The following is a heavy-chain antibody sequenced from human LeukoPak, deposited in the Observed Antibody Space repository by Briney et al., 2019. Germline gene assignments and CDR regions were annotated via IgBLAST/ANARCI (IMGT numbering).Heavy chain of an antibody. Sequence: ASVKVSCKASGYTFTSYYMHWVRQAPGQGLEWMGIINPSGGSTSYAQKFQGRVTMTRDTSTSTVYMELSSLRSEDTAVYYCARGRRYGTTRVYYYYYMDVWGKGTTVTVSS. CDR2: INPSGGST. CDR1: GYTFTSYY. CDR3: ARGRRYGTTRVYYYYYMDV. D-gene: IGHD1-7*01. J-gene: IGHJ6*03. V-gene: IGHV1-46*01.